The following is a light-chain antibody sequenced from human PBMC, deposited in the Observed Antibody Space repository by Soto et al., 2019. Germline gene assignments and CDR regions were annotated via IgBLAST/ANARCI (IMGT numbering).Light chain of an antibody. CDR1: QNVGSN. CDR3: QQYTNWPLT. Sequence: EIMMTQSPGTLSVSPGERATLSCRASQNVGSNLAWYQQKPGQAPRLRIYGASTRATGIPARFSGSGSGTEFTLIISSLQSEDFAVYYCQQYTNWPLTFAGGTKVESK. J-gene: IGKJ4*01. CDR2: GAS. V-gene: IGKV3D-15*01.